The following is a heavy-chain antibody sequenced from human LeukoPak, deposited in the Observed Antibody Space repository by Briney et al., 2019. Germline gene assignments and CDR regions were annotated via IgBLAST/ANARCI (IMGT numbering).Heavy chain of an antibody. CDR3: AKRSWRLGELSADFDY. J-gene: IGHJ4*02. CDR1: GFTFSSYA. D-gene: IGHD3-16*02. V-gene: IGHV3-23*01. Sequence: GGSLRLSCAASGFTFSSYAMSWVRQAPGKGLEWVSAISGRGGSTYYADSVKGRFTIPRDNSKNTLYLQMNSLRAEDTAVYYCAKRSWRLGELSADFDYWGQGTLVTVSS. CDR2: ISGRGGST.